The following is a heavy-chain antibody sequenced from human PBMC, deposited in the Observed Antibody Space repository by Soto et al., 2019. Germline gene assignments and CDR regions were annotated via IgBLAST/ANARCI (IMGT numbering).Heavy chain of an antibody. D-gene: IGHD6-13*01. CDR2: IHHSGNS. Sequence: SETLSLTCAVSGDSISSEKWWSWVRQPPGKGLEWIGEIHHSGNSNYNPSLKSRVIISVDKSKNQFSLKLSSVTDADTSVYYCARGERQQQRDYWGQGTLVTSPQ. CDR1: GDSISSEKW. J-gene: IGHJ4*02. CDR3: ARGERQQQRDY. V-gene: IGHV4-4*02.